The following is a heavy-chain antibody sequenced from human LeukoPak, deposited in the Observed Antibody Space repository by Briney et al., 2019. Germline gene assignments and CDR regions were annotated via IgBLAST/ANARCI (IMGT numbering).Heavy chain of an antibody. V-gene: IGHV1-69*04. CDR1: GGTLSSYA. D-gene: IGHD5-12*01. J-gene: IGHJ4*02. Sequence: GASVKVSCKASGGTLSSYAISWVRQAPGQGLEWMGRIIPILGIANYAQKFQGRVTITADKSTSTAYMELSSLRSEDTAVYYCARVYGGYSGYFDYWGQGTLVTVSS. CDR3: ARVYGGYSGYFDY. CDR2: IIPILGIA.